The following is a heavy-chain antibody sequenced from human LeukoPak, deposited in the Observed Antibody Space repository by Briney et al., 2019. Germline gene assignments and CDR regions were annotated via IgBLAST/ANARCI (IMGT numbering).Heavy chain of an antibody. J-gene: IGHJ4*02. D-gene: IGHD3-3*01. CDR1: GGSISSYY. Sequence: SETLSLTFTVSGGSISSYYWSWIRQPPGKGLEWIGYIYYSGSTNYNPSLKSRVTISVDTSKNQFSLKLSSVTAADTAVYYCARYGPFGVVIDYWGQGTLVTVSS. V-gene: IGHV4-59*01. CDR3: ARYGPFGVVIDY. CDR2: IYYSGST.